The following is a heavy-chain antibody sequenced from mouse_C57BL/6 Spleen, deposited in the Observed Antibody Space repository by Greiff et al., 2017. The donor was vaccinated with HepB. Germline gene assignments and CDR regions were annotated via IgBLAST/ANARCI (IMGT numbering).Heavy chain of an antibody. CDR3: ARRGYGSSYDWYFDV. J-gene: IGHJ1*03. CDR1: GYAFSSYW. CDR2: IYPGDGDT. D-gene: IGHD1-1*01. Sequence: VQLQQSGAELVKPGASVKISCKASGYAFSSYWMNWVKQRPGKGLEWIGQIYPGDGDTNYNGKFKGKATLTADKSSSTAYMQLSSLTSEDSAVDFCARRGYGSSYDWYFDVWGTGTTVTVAS. V-gene: IGHV1-80*01.